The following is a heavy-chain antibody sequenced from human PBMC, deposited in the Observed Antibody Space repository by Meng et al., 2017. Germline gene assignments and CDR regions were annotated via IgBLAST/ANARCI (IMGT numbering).Heavy chain of an antibody. CDR1: GFTFSNAW. CDR2: ISASATGR. Sequence: VQLVESGGGVVQPGRSLRLSCAASGFTFSNAWMSWVRQAPGKGLEWVSAISASATGRYYADSVKGRFTISRDNSKNTLYLQMNSLRGEDTAVYYCAKDSYSTSWKDWFDPWGQGTLVTVSS. J-gene: IGHJ5*02. V-gene: IGHV3-23*04. CDR3: AKDSYSTSWKDWFDP. D-gene: IGHD2/OR15-2a*01.